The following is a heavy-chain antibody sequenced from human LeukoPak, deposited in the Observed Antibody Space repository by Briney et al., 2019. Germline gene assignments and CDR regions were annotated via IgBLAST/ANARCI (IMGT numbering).Heavy chain of an antibody. J-gene: IGHJ4*02. Sequence: PSETLSLTCAVSGYSISSGYYWGWIRQPPGKGLEWIGEINHSGSTNYNPSLKSRVTISVDTSKNQFSLKLSSVTAADTAVYYCARGIESYGDYGYWGQGILVTVSS. V-gene: IGHV4-38-2*01. CDR3: ARGIESYGDYGY. D-gene: IGHD4-17*01. CDR1: GYSISSGYY. CDR2: INHSGST.